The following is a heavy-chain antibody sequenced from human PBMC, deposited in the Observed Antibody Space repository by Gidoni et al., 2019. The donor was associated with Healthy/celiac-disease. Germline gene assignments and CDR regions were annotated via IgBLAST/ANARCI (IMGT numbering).Heavy chain of an antibody. D-gene: IGHD1-7*01. V-gene: IGHV4-34*01. J-gene: IGHJ5*02. Sequence: QVQLQQWGAGLLKPSEPLSLTCAVYGGSFSGYYWSWIRQPPGKGLEWIGEINHSGSTNYNPSLKSRVTISVDTSKNQFSLKLSSVTAADTAVYYCASGGNYGFDPWGQGTLVTVSS. CDR3: ASGGNYGFDP. CDR2: INHSGST. CDR1: GGSFSGYY.